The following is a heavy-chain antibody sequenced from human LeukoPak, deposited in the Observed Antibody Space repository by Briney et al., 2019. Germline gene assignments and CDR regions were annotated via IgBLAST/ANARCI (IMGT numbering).Heavy chain of an antibody. Sequence: PGGSLRLSCAASGFTFSSYAMSWVRQAPGKGLEWVSAISGSGGSTYYADSVKGRFTISRDNSKNTLYLQMNSLRAEDTAVYYCAKEGGDYYDYVWGSYRTFDYWGQGTLVTVSS. CDR2: ISGSGGST. CDR1: GFTFSSYA. CDR3: AKEGGDYYDYVWGSYRTFDY. V-gene: IGHV3-23*01. J-gene: IGHJ4*02. D-gene: IGHD3-16*02.